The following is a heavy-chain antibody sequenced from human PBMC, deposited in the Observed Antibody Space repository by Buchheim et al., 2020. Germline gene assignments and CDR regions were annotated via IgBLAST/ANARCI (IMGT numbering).Heavy chain of an antibody. CDR1: GYTFTSYH. J-gene: IGHJ4*02. CDR3: ARAYGSGSYYHPDY. CDR2: INPSGGST. V-gene: IGHV1-46*01. D-gene: IGHD3-10*01. Sequence: QVQLVQSGAEVRKPGASVNVSCKASGYTFTSYHIHWVRQAPGQGLEWMGIINPSGGSTSYAQKFQGRVTMTRDTSTNTVYMELSSLRSGDTAVYYCARAYGSGSYYHPDYWGQGTL.